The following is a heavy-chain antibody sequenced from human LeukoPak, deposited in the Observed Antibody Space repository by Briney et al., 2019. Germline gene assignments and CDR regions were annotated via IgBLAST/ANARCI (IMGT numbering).Heavy chain of an antibody. Sequence: SETLSLTCAVYGGSFSGYYWSWIRQPPGKGLEWIGEINHSGSTNYNPSLKSRVTISVDTSKSQFSLKLSSVTAADTAVYYCARGGVTSLGYWGQGTLVTVSS. CDR3: ARGGVTSLGY. CDR2: INHSGST. J-gene: IGHJ4*02. D-gene: IGHD5-18*01. CDR1: GGSFSGYY. V-gene: IGHV4-34*01.